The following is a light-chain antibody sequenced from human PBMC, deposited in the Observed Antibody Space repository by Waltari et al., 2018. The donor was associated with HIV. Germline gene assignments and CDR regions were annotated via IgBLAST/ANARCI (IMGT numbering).Light chain of an antibody. Sequence: QSVLTQPPSVSAAPRQKVTISCSGTSSNIGNNFVSWYQQLPGTAPKLLIYDNNMRPSGIPERFSGSKSGTSATLGITGLRTGDEADYFCATWDRSLSRVIFGGGTRLTVL. V-gene: IGLV1-51*01. J-gene: IGLJ2*01. CDR1: SSNIGNNF. CDR2: DNN. CDR3: ATWDRSLSRVI.